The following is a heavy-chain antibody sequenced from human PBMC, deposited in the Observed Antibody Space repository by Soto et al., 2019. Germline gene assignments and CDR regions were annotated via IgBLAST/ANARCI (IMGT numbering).Heavy chain of an antibody. CDR2: INHSGST. V-gene: IGHV4-34*01. J-gene: IGHJ6*02. CDR1: GGSFSGYY. D-gene: IGHD5-12*01. CDR3: ARGWEGCSAYAIFHYYYYYGMDV. Sequence: PSETLSLTCAVYGGSFSGYYWSWIRQPPGKGLEWIGEINHSGSTNYNPSLKSRVTISVDTSKNQFSLKLSSVTAADTAVYYCARGWEGCSAYAIFHYYYYYGMDVWGQGTTVTVSS.